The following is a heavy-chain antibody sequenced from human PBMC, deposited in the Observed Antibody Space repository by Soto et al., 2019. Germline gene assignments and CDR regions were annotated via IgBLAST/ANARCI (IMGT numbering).Heavy chain of an antibody. CDR1: GASISGFY. V-gene: IGHV4-34*01. Sequence: SETLSLTCTVSGASISGFYWSWIRKSAGKGLEWIGEINHRGSTNYNSSLKSRVTISVDTPKNQFSLKMRSVTAADTAVYYCARSWSSGYYFDFWGQGTLVTVSS. CDR3: ARSWSSGYYFDF. CDR2: INHRGST. D-gene: IGHD3-22*01. J-gene: IGHJ4*02.